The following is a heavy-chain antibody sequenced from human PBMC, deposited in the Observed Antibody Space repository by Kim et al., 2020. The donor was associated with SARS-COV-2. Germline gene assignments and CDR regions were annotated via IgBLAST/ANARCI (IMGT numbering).Heavy chain of an antibody. CDR2: ISSSSSDI. CDR1: GFTFSSYT. CDR3: AREARGRSGYYFDY. Sequence: GESLKISCAASGFTFSSYTMIWVRQAPGKGLEWVSSISSSSSDIYSTDSVKGRFTISRDNAKKSLYLQMNSLRADDTAVYYCAREARGRSGYYFDYWGQGTLVTVSS. D-gene: IGHD3-22*01. V-gene: IGHV3-21*01. J-gene: IGHJ4*02.